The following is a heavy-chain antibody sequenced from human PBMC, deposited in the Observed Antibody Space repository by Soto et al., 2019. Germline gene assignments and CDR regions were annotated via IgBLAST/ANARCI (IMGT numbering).Heavy chain of an antibody. J-gene: IGHJ4*02. CDR3: ARDCRPGYYDFWRGYYALDY. V-gene: IGHV3-30-3*01. CDR1: GFTFSSYA. Sequence: PGGSLRLSCAASGFTFSSYAMHWVRQAPGKGLEWVAVISYDGSNKYYADSVKGRFTISRDNSKNTLYLQMNSLRAEDTAVYYCARDCRPGYYDFWRGYYALDYWGQGTLVTVSS. D-gene: IGHD3-3*01. CDR2: ISYDGSNK.